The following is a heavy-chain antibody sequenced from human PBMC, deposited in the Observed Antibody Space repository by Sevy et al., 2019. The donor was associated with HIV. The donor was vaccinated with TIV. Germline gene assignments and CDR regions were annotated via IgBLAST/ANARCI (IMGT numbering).Heavy chain of an antibody. CDR2: IYPGDSDT. V-gene: IGHV5-51*01. J-gene: IGHJ4*02. CDR3: ARLRYCSGGSCSNFDY. D-gene: IGHD2-15*01. CDR1: GYSFTSYW. Sequence: GESLKISCKGSGYSFTSYWIGWVRQMPGKGLEWMGIIYPGDSDTRYSPSFQGQVTISADKSISTAYLQWSSLKASDTAMYHCARLRYCSGGSCSNFDYWGQGTLVTVSS.